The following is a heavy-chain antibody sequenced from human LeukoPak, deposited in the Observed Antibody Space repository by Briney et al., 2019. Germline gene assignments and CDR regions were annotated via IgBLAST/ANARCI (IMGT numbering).Heavy chain of an antibody. CDR2: INTSADT. CDR3: ASGTIAVAGIFDY. CDR1: GGSISSYY. J-gene: IGHJ4*02. Sequence: SETLSLTCTVSGGSISSYYWIWLRQSAGQGLEWIGRINTSADTSYNPSLKSRVTISVDKSKNQFSLKLSSVTAADTAVYYCASGTIAVAGIFDYWGQGILVTVSS. V-gene: IGHV4-4*07. D-gene: IGHD6-19*01.